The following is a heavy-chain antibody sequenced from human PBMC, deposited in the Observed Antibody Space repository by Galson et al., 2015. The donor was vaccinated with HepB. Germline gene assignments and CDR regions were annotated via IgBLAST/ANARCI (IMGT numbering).Heavy chain of an antibody. CDR1: GYTFTDYY. CDR3: ATVVAATHGSGWFDP. CDR2: VDPEDGET. J-gene: IGHJ5*02. Sequence: VKVSCKVSGYTFTDYYMHWVQQAPGKGLEWMGLVDPEDGETIYAEKFQGRVTITADTSTDTAYMELSSLRSEDTAVYYCATVVAATHGSGWFDPWGQGTLVTVSS. V-gene: IGHV1-69-2*01. D-gene: IGHD2-15*01.